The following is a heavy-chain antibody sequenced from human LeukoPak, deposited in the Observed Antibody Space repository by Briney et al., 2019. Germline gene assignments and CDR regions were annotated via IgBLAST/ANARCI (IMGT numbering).Heavy chain of an antibody. J-gene: IGHJ6*03. D-gene: IGHD6-13*01. Sequence: ASVKVSCKASGYTFTGYYMHWVRQAPGQGLEWMGWINPNSGGTNYAQKFQGRVTMTRDTSISTAYMELSRLRSDDTAVYYCARVRAAAADYYYYYMDVWGKGTTVTVSS. CDR3: ARVRAAAADYYYYYMDV. CDR1: GYTFTGYY. V-gene: IGHV1-2*02. CDR2: INPNSGGT.